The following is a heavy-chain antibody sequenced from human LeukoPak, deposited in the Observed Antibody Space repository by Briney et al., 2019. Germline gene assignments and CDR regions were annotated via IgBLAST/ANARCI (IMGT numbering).Heavy chain of an antibody. Sequence: GGSLTLSCAASGFTFSSYWMHWVRQAPGKGLVWVSRVATDGTGPSYADSVKGRFTISRDNAKNTLYLQMNSLSAEDTAVYYCARDMGPYGGNPGGSWGQGTLVTVSS. V-gene: IGHV3-74*01. CDR2: VATDGTGP. D-gene: IGHD4-23*01. J-gene: IGHJ5*02. CDR1: GFTFSSYW. CDR3: ARDMGPYGGNPGGS.